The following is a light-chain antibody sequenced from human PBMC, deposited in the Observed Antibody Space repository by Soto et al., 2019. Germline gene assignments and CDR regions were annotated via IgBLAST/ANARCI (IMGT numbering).Light chain of an antibody. CDR1: SSDVGAYNY. CDR3: SSFTTSGNYV. CDR2: DVN. V-gene: IGLV2-14*03. J-gene: IGLJ1*01. Sequence: SVPTEPGSVSGSPCRWSAVPYNRTSSDVGAYNYVSSCQHHPGKVPKLVIYDVNNRPSGVSDRFSGSKSGDTASLTISGLQPEDEADYYCSSFTTSGNYVFGSGTKVTVL.